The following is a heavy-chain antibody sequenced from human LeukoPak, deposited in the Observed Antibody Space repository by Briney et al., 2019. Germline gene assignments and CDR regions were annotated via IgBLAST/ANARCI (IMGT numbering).Heavy chain of an antibody. CDR1: GGPISSGSYY. D-gene: IGHD6-13*01. J-gene: IGHJ5*02. CDR3: AREDIAAAGTRGAWFDP. V-gene: IGHV4-61*02. Sequence: SETLSLTCTVSGGPISSGSYYWSWIRQPAGKGLEWIGRIYTSGSTNYNPSLKSRVTISVDTSKNQFSLKLSSVTAADTAVYYCAREDIAAAGTRGAWFDPWGQGTLVTVSS. CDR2: IYTSGST.